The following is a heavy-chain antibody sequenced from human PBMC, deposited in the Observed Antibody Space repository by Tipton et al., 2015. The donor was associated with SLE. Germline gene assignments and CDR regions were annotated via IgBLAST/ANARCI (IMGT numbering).Heavy chain of an antibody. Sequence: TLSLTCSVSGGPISTTGYFWGWIRQSPGRGLEWIGSIFFRGDTYYNPSLKSRVSLSVDTSKNQFSLKVSSVTAADTAVYYCARDTSIWFSYWGQGTLVTVSS. V-gene: IGHV4-39*02. CDR1: GGPISTTGYF. CDR2: IFFRGDT. D-gene: IGHD6-13*01. CDR3: ARDTSIWFSY. J-gene: IGHJ4*02.